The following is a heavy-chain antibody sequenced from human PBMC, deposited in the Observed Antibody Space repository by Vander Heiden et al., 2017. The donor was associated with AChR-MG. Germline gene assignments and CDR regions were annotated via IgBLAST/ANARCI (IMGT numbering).Heavy chain of an antibody. J-gene: IGHJ4*02. CDR3: ARDHSSGWSFCY. CDR1: GYSISSGYY. CDR2: IDQSGST. D-gene: IGHD6-19*01. V-gene: IGHV4-38-2*02. Sequence: QVQLQESGPGLVTTSTALSLTCAVSGYSISSGYYWGWIRQPPGKGLEWIGCIDQSGSTSYNPSLNSRVTISVDTSKNQFSLKLSSVTAADTAVYYCARDHSSGWSFCYWGQGTLVTVSS.